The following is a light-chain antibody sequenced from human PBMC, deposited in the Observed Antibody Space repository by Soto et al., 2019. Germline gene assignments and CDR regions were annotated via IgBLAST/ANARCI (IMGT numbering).Light chain of an antibody. Sequence: IVLTPSPDTLSFSPGERSTLSCRASQSVGTRLAWYQHKTGQAPSLLMSGASSRATGIPDRFSGSGSETDFTLTISRLEPEDFALYYCHHYQVGQPIAFGRGTRLENK. V-gene: IGKV3-20*01. CDR2: GAS. J-gene: IGKJ5*01. CDR1: QSVGTR. CDR3: HHYQVGQPIA.